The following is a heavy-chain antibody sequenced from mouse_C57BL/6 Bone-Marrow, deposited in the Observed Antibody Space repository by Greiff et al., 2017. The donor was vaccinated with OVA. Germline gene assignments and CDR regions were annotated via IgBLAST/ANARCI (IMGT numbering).Heavy chain of an antibody. J-gene: IGHJ2*01. CDR3: AAVTTVGGGFDY. CDR1: GYTFTSYW. V-gene: IGHV1-55*01. Sequence: QQPGAELVKPGASVKMSCKASGYTFTSYWITWVKQRPGQGLEWIGDIYPGSGSTNYNEKFKSKATLTVDTSSSTAYMQLSSLTSEDSAVYYCAAVTTVGGGFDYWGQGTTLTVSS. CDR2: IYPGSGST. D-gene: IGHD1-1*01.